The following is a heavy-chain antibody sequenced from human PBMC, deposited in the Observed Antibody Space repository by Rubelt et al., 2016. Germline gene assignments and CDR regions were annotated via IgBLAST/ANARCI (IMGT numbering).Heavy chain of an antibody. CDR3: ARTGARYYFDY. Sequence: QVQLVQSGAEVKKPGASVKVSCKASGYTFTDYYMHWVRQAPGQGLEWVGRINPNSGDTNFAQKFQGRVTMTRDTAISTAYMELSRLGSDDTAVYYGARTGARYYFDYWGQGTLVTVSS. CDR2: INPNSGDT. CDR1: GYTFTDYY. J-gene: IGHJ4*02. D-gene: IGHD1-1*01. V-gene: IGHV1-2*06.